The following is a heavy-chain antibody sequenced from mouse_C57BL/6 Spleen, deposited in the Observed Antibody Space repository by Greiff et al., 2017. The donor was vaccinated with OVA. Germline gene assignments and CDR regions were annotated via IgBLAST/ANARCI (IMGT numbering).Heavy chain of an antibody. V-gene: IGHV3-6*01. CDR2: ISYDGSN. Sequence: EVQRVESGPGLVKPSQSLSLTCSVTGYSITSGYYWNWIRQFPGNKLEWMGYISYDGSNNYNPSLKNRISITRDTSKNQFFLKLNSVTTEDTATYYCARDSNYSAWFAYWGQGTLVTVSA. D-gene: IGHD2-5*01. CDR1: GYSITSGYY. CDR3: ARDSNYSAWFAY. J-gene: IGHJ3*01.